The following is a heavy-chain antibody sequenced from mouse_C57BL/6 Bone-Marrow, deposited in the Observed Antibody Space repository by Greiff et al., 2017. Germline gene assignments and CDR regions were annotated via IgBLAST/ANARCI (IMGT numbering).Heavy chain of an antibody. J-gene: IGHJ4*01. CDR2: IDPSDSYT. V-gene: IGHV1-69*01. Sequence: QVQLQQPGPELVMPGASVKLSCKASGYTFTSYWMHWVKQRPGQGLEWIGEIDPSDSYTNYNQKFKGKSTLTVDKSSSTAYMQLSSLTSEDSAVYYCARMKSYGNPYYYAMDYWGQGTSVTVSS. CDR1: GYTFTSYW. D-gene: IGHD2-1*01. CDR3: ARMKSYGNPYYYAMDY.